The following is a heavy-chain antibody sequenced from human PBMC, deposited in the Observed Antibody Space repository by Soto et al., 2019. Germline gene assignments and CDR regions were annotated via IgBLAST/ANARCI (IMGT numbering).Heavy chain of an antibody. J-gene: IGHJ6*02. CDR1: GYSFTSHW. CDR3: AKVRYSSPIGYYYGMDV. V-gene: IGHV5-51*01. CDR2: IYPGDSDT. D-gene: IGHD6-19*01. Sequence: GSLKISCKGCGYSFTSHWIGWVRQMPGKGLEWMGIIYPGDSDTRYSPSFQGQVTISADESTSTSYMEVNNLRSEDTAVYYCAKVRYSSPIGYYYGMDVWGQGTTVTVSS.